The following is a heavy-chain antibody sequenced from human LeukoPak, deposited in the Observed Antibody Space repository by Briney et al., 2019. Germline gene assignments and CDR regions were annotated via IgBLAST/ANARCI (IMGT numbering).Heavy chain of an antibody. J-gene: IGHJ5*02. CDR2: ISAYNGNT. Sequence: ASVKVSCKASGYTFTGYYIHWVRQAPGQGLEWMGWISAYNGNTNYAQKLQGRVTMTTDTSTSTAYMELRSLRSDDTAVYYCARDLNHRFDPWGQGTLVTVSS. CDR1: GYTFTGYY. V-gene: IGHV1-18*04. CDR3: ARDLNHRFDP.